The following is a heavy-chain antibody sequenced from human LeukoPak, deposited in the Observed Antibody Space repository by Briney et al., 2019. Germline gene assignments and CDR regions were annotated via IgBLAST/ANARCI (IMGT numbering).Heavy chain of an antibody. Sequence: SETLSLTCAVYGGSFSGYYWSWLRQPPGKGLEWLGEINHSGSTNYNPSLKSRVTISVDTSKNQFSLKLSSVTAADTAVYYCAREPYYDSSGYYQIDYWGQGTLVTVSS. CDR3: AREPYYDSSGYYQIDY. D-gene: IGHD3-22*01. CDR2: INHSGST. V-gene: IGHV4-34*01. J-gene: IGHJ4*02. CDR1: GGSFSGYY.